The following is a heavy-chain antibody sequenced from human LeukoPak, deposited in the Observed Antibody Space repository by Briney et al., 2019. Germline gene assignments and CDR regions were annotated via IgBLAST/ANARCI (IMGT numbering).Heavy chain of an antibody. Sequence: PSETLSLTCAVSGGSFSGYYWTWIRQPPGKGLEWIGEINHSGSANYNPSLMSRVTISLDTSKNHFSLNLSSVTAADTAVYYCARAGYSSSWSPNFDYWGQGTLVTVSS. CDR1: GGSFSGYY. CDR3: ARAGYSSSWSPNFDY. V-gene: IGHV4-34*01. CDR2: INHSGSA. J-gene: IGHJ4*02. D-gene: IGHD6-13*01.